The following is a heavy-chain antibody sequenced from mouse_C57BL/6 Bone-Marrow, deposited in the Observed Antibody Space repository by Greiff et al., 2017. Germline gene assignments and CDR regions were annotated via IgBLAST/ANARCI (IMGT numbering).Heavy chain of an antibody. Sequence: QVQLKQPGAELVRPGTSVKLSCKASGYTFTSYWMHWVKQRPGQGLEWIGVIDPSDSYTNYNQKFKGKATLTVDTSSSTAYMQLSSLTSEDSAVYDCASNYPSWFAYWGQGTLVTVSA. CDR1: GYTFTSYW. CDR3: ASNYPSWFAY. D-gene: IGHD2-1*01. J-gene: IGHJ3*01. CDR2: IDPSDSYT. V-gene: IGHV1-59*01.